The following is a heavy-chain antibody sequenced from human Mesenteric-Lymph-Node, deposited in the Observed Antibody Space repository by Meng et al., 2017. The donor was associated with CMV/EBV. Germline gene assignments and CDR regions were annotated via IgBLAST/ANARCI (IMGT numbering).Heavy chain of an antibody. Sequence: GESLKISCAASGFTFSSYSMNWVRQAPGKGLEWVSYISSSSSTIYYADSVKGRFTISRDNAMNSLHLQMNSLRAEDTAVYYCARAPSGAIAGFFDYWGQGTLVTVSS. CDR2: ISSSSSTI. CDR1: GFTFSSYS. J-gene: IGHJ4*02. V-gene: IGHV3-48*04. CDR3: ARAPSGAIAGFFDY. D-gene: IGHD6-19*01.